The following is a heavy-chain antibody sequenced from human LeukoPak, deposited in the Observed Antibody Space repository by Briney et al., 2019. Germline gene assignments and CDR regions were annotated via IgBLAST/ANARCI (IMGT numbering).Heavy chain of an antibody. Sequence: SETLSLTCTVSGGSISSYYWSWIRQPPGKGLEWIGYTYYSGSTNYNPSLKSRVTISVDTSKNQFSLKLSSVTAADTAVYYCARGGRFDYGDYWGQGTLVTVSS. D-gene: IGHD1-26*01. CDR2: TYYSGST. J-gene: IGHJ4*02. CDR1: GGSISSYY. V-gene: IGHV4-59*01. CDR3: ARGGRFDYGDY.